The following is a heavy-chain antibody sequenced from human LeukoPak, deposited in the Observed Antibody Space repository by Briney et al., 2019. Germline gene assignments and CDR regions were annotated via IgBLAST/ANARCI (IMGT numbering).Heavy chain of an antibody. J-gene: IGHJ6*02. CDR3: ARDWNYDFWSGYYPNRDGMDV. CDR1: GFTFSSYS. CDR2: ISSSSYI. V-gene: IGHV3-21*01. D-gene: IGHD3-3*01. Sequence: PGGSLRLSCAASGFTFSSYSMNWVRQAPGKGLEWVSSISSSSYIYYADSVKGRFTISRDNAKNSLYLQMNSLRAEDTAVYYCARDWNYDFWSGYYPNRDGMDVWGQGTTVTVSS.